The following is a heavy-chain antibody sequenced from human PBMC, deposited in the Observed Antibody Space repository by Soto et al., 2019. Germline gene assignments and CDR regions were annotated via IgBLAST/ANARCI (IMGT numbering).Heavy chain of an antibody. CDR2: ISPSTSHI. V-gene: IGHV3-21*01. J-gene: IGHJ6*02. CDR1: GFTFSSCT. CDR3: SGCSGGACHQNYGMDV. D-gene: IGHD2-15*01. Sequence: EVHLVESGGGLVKPGGSLRLSCAVSGFTFSSCTMNWVRQAPGKGLEWVSSISPSTSHIYYADSVKGRFTISRDNAKNSLFRQMNSLIAEYTAVYYCSGCSGGACHQNYGMDVWGQGTRVTVSS.